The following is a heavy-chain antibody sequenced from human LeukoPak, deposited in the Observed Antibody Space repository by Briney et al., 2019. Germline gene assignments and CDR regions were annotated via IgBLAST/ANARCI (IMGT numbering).Heavy chain of an antibody. CDR2: ISYDGSNK. Sequence: GGSLRLSCAASGFTFSSYGMHWVRQAPGKGLEWVAVISYDGSNKYYADSVKGRFTISGDNSKNTLYLQMNSLRAEDTAVYYCAKGSLGGSWYKFLIDYWGQGTLVTVSS. J-gene: IGHJ4*02. CDR1: GFTFSSYG. D-gene: IGHD6-13*01. CDR3: AKGSLGGSWYKFLIDY. V-gene: IGHV3-30*18.